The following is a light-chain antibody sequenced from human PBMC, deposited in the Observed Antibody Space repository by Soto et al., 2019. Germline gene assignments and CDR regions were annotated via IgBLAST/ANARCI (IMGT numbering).Light chain of an antibody. V-gene: IGLV2-14*01. CDR1: SSDVGGYND. J-gene: IGLJ2*01. CDR2: DVS. CDR3: SSYTSSSTRSVV. Sequence: QSALTQPASVSGSPGQSITISCTGTSSDVGGYNDVSWYQQHPGKAPKLMIYDVSNRPSGVSNRFSGSKSGNTASLTISGLQAEDEADYYCSSYTSSSTRSVVFGGGTKLTVL.